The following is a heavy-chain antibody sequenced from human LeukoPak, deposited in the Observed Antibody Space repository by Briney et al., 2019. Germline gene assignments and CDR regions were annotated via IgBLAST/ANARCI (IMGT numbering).Heavy chain of an antibody. Sequence: GGSLRLSCAASGFTFDDYAMHWVWQAPGKGLGWVSGISWNSGSIGYADSVKGRFTISRDNAKNSLYLQMNSLRAEDTALYYCAKDLRGSGWYYFDYWGQGTLVTVSS. V-gene: IGHV3-9*01. D-gene: IGHD6-19*01. CDR2: ISWNSGSI. CDR3: AKDLRGSGWYYFDY. CDR1: GFTFDDYA. J-gene: IGHJ4*02.